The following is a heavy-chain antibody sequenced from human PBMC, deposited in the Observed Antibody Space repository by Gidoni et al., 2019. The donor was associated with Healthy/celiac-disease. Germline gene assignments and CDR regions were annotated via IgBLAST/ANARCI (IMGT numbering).Heavy chain of an antibody. Sequence: QVQLVESVGGVVQPGRSLRLSGPVSGFPLSSYGMHRVRQAPGKGLEWVAGISYDGSNKYYAESVKGRFTISRDNSKNTLYLQMNSLRAEDTAVYYCAGVTRGYSYGPYDPWGQGTLVTVSS. V-gene: IGHV3-30*03. CDR1: GFPLSSYG. CDR3: AGVTRGYSYGPYDP. CDR2: ISYDGSNK. J-gene: IGHJ5*02. D-gene: IGHD5-18*01.